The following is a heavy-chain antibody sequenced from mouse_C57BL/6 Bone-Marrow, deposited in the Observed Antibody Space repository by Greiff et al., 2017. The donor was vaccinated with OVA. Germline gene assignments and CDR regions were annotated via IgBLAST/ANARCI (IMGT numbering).Heavy chain of an antibody. CDR3: AAYYYVSSYWCCDV. V-gene: IGHV1-55*01. CDR2: IYPGSGST. Sequence: QVQLQQPGAELVKPGASVKMSCKASGYTFTSYWITWVKQRPGQGLEWIGDIYPGSGSTNYNEKFKSKATLTVDTSSSTAYMQLRSLTSEDSAVYYCAAYYYVSSYWCCDVWGTGTTVSVSS. D-gene: IGHD1-1*01. J-gene: IGHJ1*03. CDR1: GYTFTSYW.